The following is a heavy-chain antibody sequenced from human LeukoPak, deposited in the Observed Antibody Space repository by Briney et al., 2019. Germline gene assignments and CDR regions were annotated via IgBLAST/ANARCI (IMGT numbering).Heavy chain of an antibody. Sequence: PGGSLRLSCAASGFTFSNYWMNWVRQAPGKGLEWVASIKQDGSDKYYVDSVRGRSTISRHNVENSLYLQMNSLRAEDTAVYYCARDRDGSGWVELDYWGQGTLVTVSS. V-gene: IGHV3-7*01. CDR2: IKQDGSDK. J-gene: IGHJ4*02. D-gene: IGHD6-19*01. CDR1: GFTFSNYW. CDR3: ARDRDGSGWVELDY.